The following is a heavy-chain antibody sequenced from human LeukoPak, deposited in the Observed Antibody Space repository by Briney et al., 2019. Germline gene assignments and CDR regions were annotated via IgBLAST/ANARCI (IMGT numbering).Heavy chain of an antibody. V-gene: IGHV1-2*02. J-gene: IGHJ6*02. CDR1: GYTFTGYY. CDR2: INPNSGGT. CDR3: ARDTAADFWSGQDFYYYYGMDV. Sequence: ASVKVSCKASGYTFTGYYMHWVRQAPGQGLEWMGWINPNSGGTNYAQKFQGRVTMTRDTSISTAYMELSRLRSDDTAVYYCARDTAADFWSGQDFYYYYGMDVWGQGTTVTVSS. D-gene: IGHD3-3*01.